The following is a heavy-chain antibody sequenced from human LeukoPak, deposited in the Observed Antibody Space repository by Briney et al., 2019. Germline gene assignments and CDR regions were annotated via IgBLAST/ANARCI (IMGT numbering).Heavy chain of an antibody. Sequence: GGSLRLSCAASGFIFTDYGMHWVRQAPGKGLEWLTFIRYDGSDKYYADSVKGRFTISRDNAKNSLYLQMNSLRAEDTAVYYCARGIAVAGNNYWGQGTLVTVSS. D-gene: IGHD6-19*01. CDR1: GFIFTDYG. J-gene: IGHJ4*02. V-gene: IGHV3-30*02. CDR3: ARGIAVAGNNY. CDR2: IRYDGSDK.